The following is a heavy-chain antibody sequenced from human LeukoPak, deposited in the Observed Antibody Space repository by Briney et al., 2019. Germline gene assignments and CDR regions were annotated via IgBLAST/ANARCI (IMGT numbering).Heavy chain of an antibody. CDR2: MNPNSGNT. CDR3: ARGQRSVVVPAAMFIARKYWFDP. J-gene: IGHJ5*02. V-gene: IGHV1-8*01. CDR1: GYTFTSYD. D-gene: IGHD2-2*01. Sequence: ASVKVSCKASGYTFTSYDINWVRHATGQGLEWMGWMNPNSGNTGYVQKFQSRVTMTRNTSISTAYMELSSLRSEDTAVYYCARGQRSVVVPAAMFIARKYWFDPWGQGTLVTVSS.